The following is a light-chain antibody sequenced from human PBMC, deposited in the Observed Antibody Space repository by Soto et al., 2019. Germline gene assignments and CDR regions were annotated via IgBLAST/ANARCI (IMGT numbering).Light chain of an antibody. CDR1: QSVRSSY. J-gene: IGKJ2*01. V-gene: IGKV3D-20*02. CDR3: QQSYSTPYT. CDR2: DAS. Sequence: EIVLTQSPGTLSLSPGERATLSCRASQSVRSSYLSWYQHRPGQAPRVLIYDASSRATGIPDRFSGSGSGTDFTLIISSLQPEDFATYYCQQSYSTPYTFGQGTKLEIK.